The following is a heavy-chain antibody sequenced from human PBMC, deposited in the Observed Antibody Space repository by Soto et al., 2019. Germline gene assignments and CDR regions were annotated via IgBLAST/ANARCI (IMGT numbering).Heavy chain of an antibody. D-gene: IGHD6-19*01. CDR2: IYYSEST. CDR3: ASGGSSGWSRYFDL. V-gene: IGHV4-59*12. CDR1: GGSISSYY. J-gene: IGHJ2*01. Sequence: QVQLQESGPGLVKPSETLSLTCTVSGGSISSYYWSWIRQPPGKGLEWIGYIYYSESTNYNPSLKRRVTISVDTSKNQFYLKLSSVTAADTAVYYCASGGSSGWSRYFDLWGRGTLVTVSS.